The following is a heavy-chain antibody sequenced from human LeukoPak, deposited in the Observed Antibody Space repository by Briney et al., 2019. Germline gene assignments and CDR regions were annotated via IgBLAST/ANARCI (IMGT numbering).Heavy chain of an antibody. J-gene: IGHJ4*02. CDR2: IYYSGST. D-gene: IGHD3-22*01. Sequence: SETLSLTCTVSGGSISSSSYYWGWIRQPPGKGLEWIGYIYYSGSTYYNPSLKSRVTMSVDPSKNQFSLRLSSVTAADTAVYFCARAAHYFDSSAYSYYFDYWGQGTLVTVSS. CDR3: ARAAHYFDSSAYSYYFDY. V-gene: IGHV4-39*07. CDR1: GGSISSSSYY.